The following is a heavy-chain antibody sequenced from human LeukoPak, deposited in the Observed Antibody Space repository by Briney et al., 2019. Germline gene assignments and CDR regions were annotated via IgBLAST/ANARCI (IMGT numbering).Heavy chain of an antibody. J-gene: IGHJ3*01. CDR2: IYPGDSDA. CDR3: VRHGEYSYAFDF. CDR1: TGLFTGYW. D-gene: IGHD4-11*01. V-gene: IGHV5-51*01. Sequence: GESLKISCKGSTGLFTGYWIGWVRQMPGKGLKWMGIIYPGDSDARYSPSFQGQVTISADKSISTAYLQWSSLKASDTAMYYCVRHGEYSYAFDFWGQGTMVTVSS.